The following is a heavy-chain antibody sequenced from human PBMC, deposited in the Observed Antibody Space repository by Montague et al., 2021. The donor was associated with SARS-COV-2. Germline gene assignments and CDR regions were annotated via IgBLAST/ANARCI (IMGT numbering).Heavy chain of an antibody. J-gene: IGHJ3*02. CDR1: GGSINTYY. D-gene: IGHD3-10*01. V-gene: IGHV4-59*08. CDR3: ARVTTKRTRYGSGSYRGFDAFDI. Sequence: SESLSLTCTVPGGSINTYYWSWIRQPPGKGLEWIGYIYYSGSTNYNPSLKSRVTISVDTSKNQFSLKLSSVTAADTAVYYCARVTTKRTRYGSGSYRGFDAFDIWGQGTMVTVSS. CDR2: IYYSGST.